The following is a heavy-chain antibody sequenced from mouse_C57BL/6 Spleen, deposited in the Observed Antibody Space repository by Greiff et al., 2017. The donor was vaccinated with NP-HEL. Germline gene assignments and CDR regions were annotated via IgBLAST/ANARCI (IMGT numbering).Heavy chain of an antibody. CDR2: IDPSDSYT. CDR1: GYTFTSYW. Sequence: VQLQQPGAELVRPGTSVKLSCKASGYTFTSYWMHWVKQRPGQGLEWIGVIDPSDSYTNYNQKFKGKATLTVDTSSSTAYMQLSSLTSEDSAVYYCVPYYGSAPYAMDYWGQGTSVTVSS. J-gene: IGHJ4*01. CDR3: VPYYGSAPYAMDY. V-gene: IGHV1-59*01. D-gene: IGHD1-1*01.